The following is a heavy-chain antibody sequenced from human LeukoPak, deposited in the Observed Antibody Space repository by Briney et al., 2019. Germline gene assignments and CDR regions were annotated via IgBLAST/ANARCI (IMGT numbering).Heavy chain of an antibody. CDR1: GGTFSSYA. D-gene: IGHD3-10*01. J-gene: IGHJ6*03. CDR3: ALYGSGSYYNAYYYYYYRDG. V-gene: IGHV1-69*05. Sequence: GASVKVSCKASGGTFSSYAISWVRQAPGQGLEWMGGIIPIFGTANYAQKFQGRVTITTDESTSTAYMELSSLRSEDTAVYYCALYGSGSYYNAYYYYYYRDGWVKGTTETLSS. CDR2: IIPIFGTA.